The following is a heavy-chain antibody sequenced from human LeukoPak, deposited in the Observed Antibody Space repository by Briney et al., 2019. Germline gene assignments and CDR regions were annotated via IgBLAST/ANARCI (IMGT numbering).Heavy chain of an antibody. CDR1: GGSLSSYY. V-gene: IGHV4-59*01. CDR2: IYHSGST. D-gene: IGHD3-22*01. CDR3: ARGQWLPVFDF. Sequence: PSETLSLTCTVSGGSLSSYYWSWIRQPPGKGLEWIGYIYHSGSTDYNPSLKSRVTISVDTSKNHFSLKLSSVTAADTAVYYCARGQWLPVFDFWGQGTLVTVSS. J-gene: IGHJ4*02.